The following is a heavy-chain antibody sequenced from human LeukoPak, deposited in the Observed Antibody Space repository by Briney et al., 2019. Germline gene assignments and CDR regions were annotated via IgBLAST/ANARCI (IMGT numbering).Heavy chain of an antibody. D-gene: IGHD5-18*01. Sequence: GGSLRLSCAASGFTFSSYGMHWVRQAPGKGLEWVPVIWYDGSNKYYADSVKGRFTISRDNSKNTLYLQMNSLRAEDTAVYYCAMRGYSYGNYFDYWGQGTLVTVSS. CDR3: AMRGYSYGNYFDY. J-gene: IGHJ4*02. CDR1: GFTFSSYG. CDR2: IWYDGSNK. V-gene: IGHV3-33*01.